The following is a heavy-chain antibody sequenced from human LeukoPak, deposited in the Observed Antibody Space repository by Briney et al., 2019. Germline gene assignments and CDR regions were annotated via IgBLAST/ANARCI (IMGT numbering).Heavy chain of an antibody. V-gene: IGHV4-59*01. CDR3: ARVANSYDYVWGSYRPSAHWYFDL. Sequence: PSETLSPTCTVSGGSISSYYWSWIRQPPGKGLEWIGYIYYSGSTNYNPSLKSRVTISVDTSKNQFSLKLSSVTAADTAVYYCARVANSYDYVWGSYRPSAHWYFDLWGRGTLVTVSS. CDR2: IYYSGST. D-gene: IGHD3-16*02. J-gene: IGHJ2*01. CDR1: GGSISSYY.